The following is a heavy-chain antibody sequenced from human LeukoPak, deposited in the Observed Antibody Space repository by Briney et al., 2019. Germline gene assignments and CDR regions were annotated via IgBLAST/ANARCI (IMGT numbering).Heavy chain of an antibody. CDR1: GYRFSTYW. V-gene: IGHV5-51*01. CDR2: IYPVDSDT. Sequence: KSGESLKISCKSSGYRFSTYWIGWVLQMPGKGLEWMGIIYPVDSDTRYSPSFQGQVTISADKSISTAYLQWSSLKASDTAMYYCATAPYYDILTGPFDYWGQGTLVTVSS. J-gene: IGHJ4*02. D-gene: IGHD3-9*01. CDR3: ATAPYYDILTGPFDY.